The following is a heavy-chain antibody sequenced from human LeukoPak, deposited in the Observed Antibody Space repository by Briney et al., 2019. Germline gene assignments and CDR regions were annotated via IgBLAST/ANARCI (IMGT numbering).Heavy chain of an antibody. D-gene: IGHD3-3*01. J-gene: IGHJ6*02. V-gene: IGHV3-30*18. CDR1: GFTFSSYR. Sequence: PGGSLRLSCAASGFTFSSYRMHWVRQAPGKGLEWVAVISYDGSNKYYADSVKGRFTISRDNSKNTLYLQMNSLRAEDTAVYYCAKDRATYYDFWSGLYYYYYYGMDVWGQGTTVTVSS. CDR2: ISYDGSNK. CDR3: AKDRATYYDFWSGLYYYYYYGMDV.